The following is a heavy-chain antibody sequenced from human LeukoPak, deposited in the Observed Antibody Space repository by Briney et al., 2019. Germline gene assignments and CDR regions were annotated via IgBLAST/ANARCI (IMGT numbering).Heavy chain of an antibody. J-gene: IGHJ4*02. CDR3: ARDRDLYFDY. D-gene: IGHD3-10*01. V-gene: IGHV3-21*01. CDR2: ISSSSSYI. Sequence: GGSLRLSCAASGSTFSSYTMNWVRQAPGKGLEWVSSISSSSSYIYYADSVKGRFTISRDNAKNSLYLQMNSLRAEDTAVYYCARDRDLYFDYWGQGTLVTVSS. CDR1: GSTFSSYT.